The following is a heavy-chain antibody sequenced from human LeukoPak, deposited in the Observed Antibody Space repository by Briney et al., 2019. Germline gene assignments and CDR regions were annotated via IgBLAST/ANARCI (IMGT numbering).Heavy chain of an antibody. CDR3: AKGIAAADFNWFDP. J-gene: IGHJ5*02. Sequence: GGSLRLSCAASGFTFSSYAMSWVRQAPGKGLEWVSAISGSGGSTYYADSVKGRFTIFRNNSKNTLYLQMNSLRAEDTAVYYCAKGIAAADFNWFDPWGQGTPVTVSS. V-gene: IGHV3-23*01. CDR2: ISGSGGST. D-gene: IGHD6-13*01. CDR1: GFTFSSYA.